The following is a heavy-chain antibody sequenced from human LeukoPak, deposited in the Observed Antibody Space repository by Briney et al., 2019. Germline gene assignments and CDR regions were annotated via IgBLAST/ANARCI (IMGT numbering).Heavy chain of an antibody. CDR3: ARSRTGTTRFLDP. Sequence: SETLSLTCTVSGGSISSSSYYWGWIRQPPGKGLEWIGSIYYSGSTYYNPSLKSRVTISVDTSKNQFSLKLSSVTAADTAVYYCARSRTGTTRFLDPWGQGTLVTVSS. D-gene: IGHD1-1*01. V-gene: IGHV4-39*01. J-gene: IGHJ5*02. CDR1: GGSISSSSYY. CDR2: IYYSGST.